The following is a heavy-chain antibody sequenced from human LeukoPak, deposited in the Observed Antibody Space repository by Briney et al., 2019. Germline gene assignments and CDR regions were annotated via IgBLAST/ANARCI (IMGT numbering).Heavy chain of an antibody. CDR1: GGSISSGGYY. J-gene: IGHJ5*02. CDR2: IYYSGST. Sequence: PSETLSLTCTVSGGSISSGGYYWSWIRQHPGKGLEWIGYIYYSGSTYYNPSLKSRVTISVDTPKNQFSLKLSSVTGAVTAVYYCARDLTSQGGNWFDPWGQGTLVTVSS. D-gene: IGHD6-6*01. CDR3: ARDLTSQGGNWFDP. V-gene: IGHV4-31*03.